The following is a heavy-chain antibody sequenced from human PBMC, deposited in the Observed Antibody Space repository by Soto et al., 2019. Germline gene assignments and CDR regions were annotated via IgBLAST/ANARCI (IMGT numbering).Heavy chain of an antibody. CDR1: GASVTSYY. CDR2: IYYTGTT. CDR3: ACGNSDSDFDY. J-gene: IGHJ4*02. Sequence: SETLSLTCSFSGASVTSYYWIWIRQSPKKSLEWIGQIYYTGTTKYNPSLESRVTISLDATDKQFSLDLNSVTAADTAVYFCACGNSDSDFDYWGQGPLVTVSS. V-gene: IGHV4-59*02. D-gene: IGHD1-1*01.